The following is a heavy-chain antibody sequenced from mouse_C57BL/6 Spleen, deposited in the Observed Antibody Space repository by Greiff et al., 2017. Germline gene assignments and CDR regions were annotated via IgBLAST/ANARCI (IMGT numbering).Heavy chain of an antibody. CDR2: IYPRSGNT. CDR3: ARVGYGSSYWYFDV. D-gene: IGHD1-1*01. CDR1: GYTFTSYG. J-gene: IGHJ1*03. Sequence: VQLQQSGAELARPGASVKLSCKASGYTFTSYGISWVKQRTGLGLEWIGEIYPRSGNTYYNEKFKGKATLTADKSSSTAYMELRSLTSEDSAVYFCARVGYGSSYWYFDVWGTGTTVTGSS. V-gene: IGHV1-81*01.